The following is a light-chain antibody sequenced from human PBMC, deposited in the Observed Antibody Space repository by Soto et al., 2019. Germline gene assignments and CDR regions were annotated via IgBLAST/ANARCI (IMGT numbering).Light chain of an antibody. CDR2: VNN. Sequence: QSVLTQPPSVSGAPGQRVTISCTGSTSNIGAGYDVHWYQQLPGTAPKLLIYVNNNRPSGVPDRFSGSKSATSASLAITGLQAEDEADYYCQSFDSRLSGSVFGGGTKLTVL. J-gene: IGLJ2*01. CDR3: QSFDSRLSGSV. V-gene: IGLV1-40*01. CDR1: TSNIGAGYD.